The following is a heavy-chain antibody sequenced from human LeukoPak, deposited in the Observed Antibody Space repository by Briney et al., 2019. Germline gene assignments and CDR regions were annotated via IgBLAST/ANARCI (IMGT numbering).Heavy chain of an antibody. Sequence: GGSLRLSCAASGFTFSNYWMSWVRQAPGKGLEWVANIKQDGSERYYVDSVKGRFTISRDNAKNSLFLQMNSLRAEDTAVYYCARDWQTRSGWSNFWGQRILVTVSS. CDR2: IKQDGSER. J-gene: IGHJ4*02. V-gene: IGHV3-7*03. CDR3: ARDWQTRSGWSNF. CDR1: GFTFSNYW. D-gene: IGHD6-19*01.